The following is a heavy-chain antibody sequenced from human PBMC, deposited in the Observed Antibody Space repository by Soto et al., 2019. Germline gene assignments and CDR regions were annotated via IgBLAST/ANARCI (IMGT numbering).Heavy chain of an antibody. J-gene: IGHJ4*02. CDR1: DGSIISYY. D-gene: IGHD5-12*01. V-gene: IGHV4-59*01. CDR2: IYYTGST. CDR3: ASTRRDGYNSFDY. Sequence: SETLSLTCTVSDGSIISYYWSWIRQPPGKGLEWIGYIYYTGSTNYNPSLKSRVTISVDTSKNQFSLKLSSVTAADTAVYYCASTRRDGYNSFDYWGKGTLVTVSS.